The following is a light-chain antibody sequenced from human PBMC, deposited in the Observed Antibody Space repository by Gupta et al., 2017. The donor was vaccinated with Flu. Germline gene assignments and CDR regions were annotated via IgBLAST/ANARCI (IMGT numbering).Light chain of an antibody. V-gene: IGKV1-39*01. Sequence: DIQMTQSPSSLSASVGDRVTITCRASQDIRRYLNWCQVKPGKSPKLLIYLASTLESGIPSRFSGSGSGTDFTLTISGLQPEDFAHYFCQQSHTTPVTFGQGTKVDIK. CDR1: QDIRRY. CDR2: LAS. J-gene: IGKJ1*01. CDR3: QQSHTTPVT.